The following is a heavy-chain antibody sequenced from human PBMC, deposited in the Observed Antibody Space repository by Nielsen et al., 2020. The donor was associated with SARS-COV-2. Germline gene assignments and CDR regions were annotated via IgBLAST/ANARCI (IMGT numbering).Heavy chain of an antibody. CDR3: TREDIIVVPGVHAGYYGMDV. V-gene: IGHV3-30*03. D-gene: IGHD2-2*01. CDR2: ISYDGSNK. J-gene: IGHJ6*02. CDR1: GFTFSSYG. Sequence: GESLKISCAASGFTFSSYGMHWVRQAPGKGLEWVAVISYDGSNKYYADSVKGRFTISRDNSKNTLYLQMNSLRAEDTAVYYCTREDIIVVPGVHAGYYGMDVWGQGTTVTVSS.